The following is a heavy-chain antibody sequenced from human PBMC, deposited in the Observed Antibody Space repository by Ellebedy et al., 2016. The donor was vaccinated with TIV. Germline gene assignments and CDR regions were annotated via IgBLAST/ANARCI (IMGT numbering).Heavy chain of an antibody. J-gene: IGHJ4*02. CDR3: TPTGGSYSGFDY. D-gene: IGHD1-26*01. CDR1: GFTFSGSA. CDR2: IRSKANSYAT. Sequence: GGSLKISCAASGFTFSGSAMHWVRQTSGKGLEWVGRIRSKANSYATAYAASVKGRFTISRDDSKNTAYLQMNSLKTEDTAVYYCTPTGGSYSGFDYWGQGTLVTVSS. V-gene: IGHV3-73*01.